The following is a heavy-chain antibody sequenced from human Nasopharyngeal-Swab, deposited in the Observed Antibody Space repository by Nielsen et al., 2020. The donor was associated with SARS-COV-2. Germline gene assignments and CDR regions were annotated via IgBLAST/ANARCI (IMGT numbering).Heavy chain of an antibody. Sequence: GGSLRLSCAASGFTFSSYAMSWVRQAPGKGLEWVSAISGSGGSTYYADSVKGRFTISRDNSKNTLYLQMNSLRAEDTAVYYCAKDTTYGIQLWLGWFDPWGQGTLVTVSS. V-gene: IGHV3-23*01. CDR3: AKDTTYGIQLWLGWFDP. CDR2: ISGSGGST. D-gene: IGHD5-18*01. J-gene: IGHJ5*02. CDR1: GFTFSSYA.